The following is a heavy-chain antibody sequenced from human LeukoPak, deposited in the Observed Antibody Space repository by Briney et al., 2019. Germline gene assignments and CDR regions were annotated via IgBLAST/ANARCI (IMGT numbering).Heavy chain of an antibody. D-gene: IGHD6-13*01. CDR2: IYPGDSDT. J-gene: IGHJ4*02. CDR1: GYMFSSYW. V-gene: IGHV5-51*01. CDR3: ARHRHSGGEDSSSWAMGGYYFDY. Sequence: GESLKISCKGSGYMFSSYWIGWVRQMPGKGLEWMGIIYPGDSDTTYSPSFQGQVTISADKSISTAYLQWSSLKASDTAMYYCARHRHSGGEDSSSWAMGGYYFDYWGQGTLVTVSS.